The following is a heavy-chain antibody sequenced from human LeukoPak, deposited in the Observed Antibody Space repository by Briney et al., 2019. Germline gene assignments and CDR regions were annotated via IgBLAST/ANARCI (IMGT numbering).Heavy chain of an antibody. J-gene: IGHJ4*02. CDR2: ISSSSSYI. D-gene: IGHD6-13*01. V-gene: IGHV3-21*01. CDR3: ASRGIGAAGTWHDY. Sequence: GGSLRLSCAASGFTFSSYSMNWVRQAPGKGLEWVSSISSSSSYIYYADSVKGRFTISRDNAKNSLYLQMNSLRAEDTAVYYCASRGIGAAGTWHDYWGQGTLVTVSS. CDR1: GFTFSSYS.